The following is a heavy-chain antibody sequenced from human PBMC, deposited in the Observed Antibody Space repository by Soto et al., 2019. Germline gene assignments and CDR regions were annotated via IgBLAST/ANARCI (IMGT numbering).Heavy chain of an antibody. CDR1: GGTFSSYA. D-gene: IGHD2-2*01. V-gene: IGHV1-69*01. J-gene: IGHJ6*02. Sequence: QVQLVQSGAEVKKPGSSVKVSCKASGGTFSSYAISWARQAPGQGLEWMGGIIPIFGIANYAQKFQGRVTLTADESTSTAYMELSSLRSEDTAVYDCAGTQVCSGTSCPPNFYYYYGMDVWGQGTTVTVSS. CDR2: IIPIFGIA. CDR3: AGTQVCSGTSCPPNFYYYYGMDV.